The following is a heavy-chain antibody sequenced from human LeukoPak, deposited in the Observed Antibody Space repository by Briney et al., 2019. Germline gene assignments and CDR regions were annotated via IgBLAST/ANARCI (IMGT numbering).Heavy chain of an antibody. Sequence: SETLSLTCTVSGGSISSSSYSWGWIRQPPGKGLEWIGYIYYSGSTNYNPSLKSRVTISLDTSKNQFSLKLSSVTAADTAVYYCAREASSGWYDYWGQGTLVTVSS. J-gene: IGHJ4*02. D-gene: IGHD6-19*01. CDR1: GGSISSSSYS. V-gene: IGHV4-61*01. CDR3: AREASSGWYDY. CDR2: IYYSGST.